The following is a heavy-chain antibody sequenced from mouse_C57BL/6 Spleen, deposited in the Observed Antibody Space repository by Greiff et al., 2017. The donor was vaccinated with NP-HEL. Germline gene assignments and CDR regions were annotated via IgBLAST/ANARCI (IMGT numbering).Heavy chain of an antibody. CDR1: GFTFSSYT. CDR2: ISGGGGNT. J-gene: IGHJ4*01. V-gene: IGHV5-9*04. CDR3: ARRLRLAMDY. D-gene: IGHD1-2*01. Sequence: EVKLVESGGGLVKPGGSLKLSCAASGFTFSSYTMSWVRQTPEKRLEWVATISGGGGNTYYPDSVKGRFTISRDNAKNTLYLQMSSLRSEDSAVYYCARRLRLAMDYWGQGTSVTVSS.